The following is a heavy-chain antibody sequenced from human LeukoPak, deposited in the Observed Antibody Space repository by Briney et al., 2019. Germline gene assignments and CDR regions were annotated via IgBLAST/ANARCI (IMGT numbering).Heavy chain of an antibody. D-gene: IGHD6-6*01. V-gene: IGHV3-9*01. J-gene: IGHJ4*02. CDR2: ISWNSGSI. CDR3: AKDRDYSSSGASVDY. Sequence: GGSLRLSCAASGFTFNSYSVNWVRQAPGKGLEWVSGISWNSGSIGYADSVKGRFIISRDNAKNSLYLQMSSLRAEDTALYYCAKDRDYSSSGASVDYWGQGTLVTVSS. CDR1: GFTFNSYS.